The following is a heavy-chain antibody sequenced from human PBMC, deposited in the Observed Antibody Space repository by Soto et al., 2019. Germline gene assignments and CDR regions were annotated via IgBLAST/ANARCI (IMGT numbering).Heavy chain of an antibody. J-gene: IGHJ4*02. D-gene: IGHD5-12*01. CDR3: ARARTERWLQLDY. V-gene: IGHV3-30-3*01. CDR2: ISYDGSNK. CDR1: GFTFSSYA. Sequence: GGSLRLSCAASGFTFSSYAMHWVRQAPGKGLEWVAVISYDGSNKYYADSVKGRFTISRDNSKNTLYLQMNSLRAEDTAVYYCARARTERWLQLDYWGQGTLVTVSS.